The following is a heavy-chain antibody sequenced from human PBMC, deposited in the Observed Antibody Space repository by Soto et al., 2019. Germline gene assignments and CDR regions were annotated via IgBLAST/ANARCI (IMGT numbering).Heavy chain of an antibody. CDR3: AREYM. CDR2: IKSDGSET. D-gene: IGHD1-1*01. Sequence: EVELVESGGGLVQPGGSLRLSCEGSGFTFSSFWMSWVHQIPEKGLEWVAAIKSDGSETHYGDSVKGRFTISRDNRKKSLYLQMNSLREEDTAVYYCAREYMWGQGALVTVSS. J-gene: IGHJ4*02. CDR1: GFTFSSFW. V-gene: IGHV3-7*01.